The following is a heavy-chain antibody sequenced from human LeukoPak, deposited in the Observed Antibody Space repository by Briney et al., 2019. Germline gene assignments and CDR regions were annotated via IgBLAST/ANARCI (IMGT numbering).Heavy chain of an antibody. J-gene: IGHJ4*02. D-gene: IGHD5-24*01. CDR3: ARRRDGYNYYFDY. Sequence: PVKVSCKASGGTFSSYAISWVRQAPGQGLEWMGGIIPIFGTANYAQKFQGRVTITTDESTSTAYMELSSLRSEDTAVYYCARRRDGYNYYFDYWGQGTLVTVSS. CDR1: GGTFSSYA. V-gene: IGHV1-69*05. CDR2: IIPIFGTA.